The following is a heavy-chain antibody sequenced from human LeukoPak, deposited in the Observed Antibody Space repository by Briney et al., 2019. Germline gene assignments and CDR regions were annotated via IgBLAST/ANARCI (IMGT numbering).Heavy chain of an antibody. V-gene: IGHV4-59*11. D-gene: IGHD3-22*01. Sequence: SETLSLTCTVSGGSISSHYWSWIRQPPGKGLEWIGYIYYSGSTNYNPSLKSRVTISVDTSKNQFSLKLSSVTAADTAVYYCAGYYYYDSSGYPHDAFDIWGIGTMVTVSS. CDR2: IYYSGST. J-gene: IGHJ3*02. CDR1: GGSISSHY. CDR3: AGYYYYDSSGYPHDAFDI.